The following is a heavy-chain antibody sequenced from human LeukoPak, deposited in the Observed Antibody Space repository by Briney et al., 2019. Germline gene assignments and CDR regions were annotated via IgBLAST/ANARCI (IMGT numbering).Heavy chain of an antibody. V-gene: IGHV1-46*01. CDR1: GYTFTSYY. CDR3: AREELSYRYYYYGMDV. Sequence: ASVKVSCKASGYTFTSYYMHWVRQAPGQGLEWMGIINPSGGSTSYAQKFQGRVTMTRDTSTSTVYMELSSLRSEDTAVYYCAREELSYRYYYYGMDVWGQGTTVTVFS. CDR2: INPSGGST. J-gene: IGHJ6*02. D-gene: IGHD1-7*01.